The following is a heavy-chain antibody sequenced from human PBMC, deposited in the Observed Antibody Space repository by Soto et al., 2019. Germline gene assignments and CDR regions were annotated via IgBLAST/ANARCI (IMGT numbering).Heavy chain of an antibody. D-gene: IGHD6-19*01. CDR2: INHSGSA. CDR3: ARGLITGSHYSGGWYYFDS. V-gene: IGHV4-34*01. CDR1: GESFSGHI. Sequence: QVQLQQSGAGLLKPSETLSLTCAVYGESFSGHIWTWIRQTPGKGLQWIGQINHSGSASYNPSLKSQVTISVHTSNSQFSLELSSVTAADTAVYYCARGLITGSHYSGGWYYFDSWGQGTQVTVSS. J-gene: IGHJ4*02.